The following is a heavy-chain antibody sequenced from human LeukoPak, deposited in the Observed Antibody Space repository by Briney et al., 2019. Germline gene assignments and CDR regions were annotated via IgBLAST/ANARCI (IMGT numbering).Heavy chain of an antibody. Sequence: KPSETLSLTCTVSGGSINNYYWSWIRQPPGKGLEWIGYTSYSGSTKYSPSLKSRVTVSVDTSKNQFSLKLSSVTAADAAVYYCARVGRGDYTWGSYSFDYWGQGTLVTVSS. CDR1: GGSINNYY. CDR2: TSYSGST. V-gene: IGHV4-59*12. D-gene: IGHD3-16*01. J-gene: IGHJ4*02. CDR3: ARVGRGDYTWGSYSFDY.